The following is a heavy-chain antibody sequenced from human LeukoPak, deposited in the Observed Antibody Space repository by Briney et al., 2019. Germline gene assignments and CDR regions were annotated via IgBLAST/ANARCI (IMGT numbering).Heavy chain of an antibody. D-gene: IGHD3-9*01. Sequence: GSLRLSCAVSGFNFINAWMSWIRQAPGKGLEWIGYIYYSGSTNYNPSLKSRVTISVDTSKNQFSLKLSSVTAADTAVYYCARTLRYFDWLLLGIDYWGQGTLVTVSS. CDR1: GFNFINAW. V-gene: IGHV4-59*01. J-gene: IGHJ4*02. CDR2: IYYSGST. CDR3: ARTLRYFDWLLLGIDY.